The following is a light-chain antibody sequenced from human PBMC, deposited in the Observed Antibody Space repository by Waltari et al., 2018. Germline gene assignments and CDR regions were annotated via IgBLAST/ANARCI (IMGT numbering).Light chain of an antibody. J-gene: IGKJ2*01. V-gene: IGKV2-30*01. CDR3: MQGRDWPYS. CDR2: KVS. Sequence: DIVMAQSPPFLPVSLGQTAPISCRSTESLIYTDGNTYLTWFHQRPGQSPRRLIYKVSNRDSGVPDRFSGSGSDTDFTLRITRVQTGDVGLYYCMQGRDWPYSFGQGTRLEI. CDR1: ESLIYTDGNTY.